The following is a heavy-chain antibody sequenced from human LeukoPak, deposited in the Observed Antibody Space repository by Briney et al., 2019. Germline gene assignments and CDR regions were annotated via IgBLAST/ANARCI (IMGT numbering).Heavy chain of an antibody. CDR1: GASIRSGDYY. Sequence: SETLSLTCTDSGASIRSGDYYWSWIRQPPGKGLEWIGYIYDSGSTYYNPSLKSRITISVDTSENRFSLKLSSVTATDTAVYYCARDCSGGSCYGAFDIWGQGTMVTVSS. D-gene: IGHD2-15*01. V-gene: IGHV4-30-4*01. CDR2: IYDSGST. CDR3: ARDCSGGSCYGAFDI. J-gene: IGHJ3*02.